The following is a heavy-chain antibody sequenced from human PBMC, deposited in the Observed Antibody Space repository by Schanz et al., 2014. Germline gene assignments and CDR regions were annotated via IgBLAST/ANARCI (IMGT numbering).Heavy chain of an antibody. D-gene: IGHD6-6*01. Sequence: EVQLVESGGGLIHPGGSLRLSCAVSGFTVNTNYMTWVRQAPGKGLECVSILYIRSTYYADSVKGRFTISRDNSKNMLYLQMNSLRAEDTAVYYCAKVWKDHRIAGRPGWSDGMDVWGQGTTVTVSS. CDR1: GFTVNTNY. CDR2: LYIRST. V-gene: IGHV3-53*01. CDR3: AKVWKDHRIAGRPGWSDGMDV. J-gene: IGHJ6*02.